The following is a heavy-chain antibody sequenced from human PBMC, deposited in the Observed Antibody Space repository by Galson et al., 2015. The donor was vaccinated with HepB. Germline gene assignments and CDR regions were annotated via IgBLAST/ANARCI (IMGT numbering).Heavy chain of an antibody. V-gene: IGHV5-51*03. Sequence: QSGAEVKKPGESLKISCKGSGYSFTSYWIGWVRQMPGKGLEWMGIIYPGDSDTRYSPSFQGQVTISADKSINTAYLQWSSLKASDTAMYYCARAPGGGYCSRTTCYIGSWDFWGQGTLVTVSS. CDR1: GYSFTSYW. J-gene: IGHJ4*02. D-gene: IGHD2-2*02. CDR3: ARAPGGGYCSRTTCYIGSWDF. CDR2: IYPGDSDT.